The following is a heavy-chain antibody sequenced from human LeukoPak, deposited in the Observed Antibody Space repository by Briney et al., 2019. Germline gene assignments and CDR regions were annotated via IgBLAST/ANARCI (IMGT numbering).Heavy chain of an antibody. CDR1: GFTFSSYG. V-gene: IGHV3-30*02. CDR3: GRYGLGYYYMDV. CDR2: IRYDGSNK. D-gene: IGHD6-19*01. Sequence: PGGSLRLSCAASGFTFSSYGMHWVRQAPGKGLEWVAFIRYDGSNKYYADSVKGRFTISRDNSKNSLYLQMNSLRAEDTAVYYCGRYGLGYYYMDVWGKGTTVTVSS. J-gene: IGHJ6*03.